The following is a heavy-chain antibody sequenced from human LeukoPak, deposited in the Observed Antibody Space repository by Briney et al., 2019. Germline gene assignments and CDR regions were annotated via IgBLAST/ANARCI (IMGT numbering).Heavy chain of an antibody. CDR3: AKDIVVVPAAMFGDDAFDI. V-gene: IGHV3-23*01. Sequence: GGSLRLSCAASGFTFSSYAMSWVRQAPGKGLEWVSAISGSGGSTYYADSVKGGFTISRDNSKDTLYLQMNRLRAEDTAVYYCAKDIVVVPAAMFGDDAFDIWGQGTMVTVSS. CDR2: ISGSGGST. D-gene: IGHD2-2*01. J-gene: IGHJ3*02. CDR1: GFTFSSYA.